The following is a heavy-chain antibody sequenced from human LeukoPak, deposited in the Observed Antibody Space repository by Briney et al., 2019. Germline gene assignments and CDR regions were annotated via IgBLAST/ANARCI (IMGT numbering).Heavy chain of an antibody. CDR3: VGSYLGY. V-gene: IGHV3-15*01. J-gene: IGHJ4*02. CDR1: GLTLSNTW. D-gene: IGHD3-10*01. CDR2: IKSKTDGGTT. Sequence: PGGSLRLSCAASGLTLSNTWMTWVRQAPGKGLEWVGRIKSKTDGGTTDYTTPVKGRFIISRDDSKNALYLRMNSLTAEDTAVYYCVGSYLGYWGQGTLATVSS.